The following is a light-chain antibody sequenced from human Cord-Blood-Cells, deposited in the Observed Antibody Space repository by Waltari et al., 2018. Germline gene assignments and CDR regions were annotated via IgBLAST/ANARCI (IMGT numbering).Light chain of an antibody. V-gene: IGKV3-11*01. J-gene: IGKJ1*01. CDR2: DAS. CDR3: QQRSNWPRT. CDR1: QSVSSY. Sequence: EIVLTQSPATLSLSPGERATLSCRARQSVSSYLAWYQPKPGQAPRLLIYDASNRATGIPARFSGSGSGTDFTLTISSLEPEDFAVYYCQQRSNWPRTFGQGTKVEIK.